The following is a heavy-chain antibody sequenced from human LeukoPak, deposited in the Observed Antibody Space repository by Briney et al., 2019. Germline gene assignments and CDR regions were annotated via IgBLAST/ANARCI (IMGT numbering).Heavy chain of an antibody. Sequence: PGGSLRLSCAASGFTFSVHAMTWVRQAPGKGLEWVAGISGSDGRTYYADSVKGRFTISRDNSKNTMYLQMNSLRAEDTAVYYCAKSHGLRWPSLDYWGQGTPVTVSS. D-gene: IGHD4-23*01. V-gene: IGHV3-23*01. CDR3: AKSHGLRWPSLDY. CDR2: ISGSDGRT. J-gene: IGHJ4*02. CDR1: GFTFSVHA.